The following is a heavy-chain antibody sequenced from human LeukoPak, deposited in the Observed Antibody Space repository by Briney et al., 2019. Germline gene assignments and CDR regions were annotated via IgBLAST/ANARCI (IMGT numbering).Heavy chain of an antibody. Sequence: GGSLRLSCAASGFTFSSSSMTWVRQAPGRRLEWVSYIDSSSSTIYSADSVRGRFTISRDNAENSLYLQMSSLRDEDTAVYYCARAPMVRGVITSFDQWGQGTLVTVSS. D-gene: IGHD3-10*01. CDR2: IDSSSSTI. CDR3: ARAPMVRGVITSFDQ. CDR1: GFTFSSSS. J-gene: IGHJ4*02. V-gene: IGHV3-48*02.